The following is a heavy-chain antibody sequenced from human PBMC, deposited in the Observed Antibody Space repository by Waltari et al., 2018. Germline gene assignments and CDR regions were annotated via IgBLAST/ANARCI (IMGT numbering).Heavy chain of an antibody. D-gene: IGHD3-22*01. CDR2: IYYSGST. CDR3: AREGDDSSGYYPFDY. V-gene: IGHV4-39*07. CDR1: GGSISSSSYY. Sequence: QLQLQESGPGLVKPSETLSLTCTVSGGSISSSSYYWGWIRQPPGKGLEWIGGIYYSGSTYYNPSLKSRVTISVDTSKNQFSLKLSSVTAADTAVYYCAREGDDSSGYYPFDYWGQGTLVTVSS. J-gene: IGHJ4*02.